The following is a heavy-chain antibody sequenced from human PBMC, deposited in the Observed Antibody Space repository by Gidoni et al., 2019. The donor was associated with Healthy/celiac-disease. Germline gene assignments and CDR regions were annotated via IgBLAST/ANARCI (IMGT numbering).Heavy chain of an antibody. J-gene: IGHJ6*02. CDR2: IWYDGSNK. Sequence: QVQLVESGGGVVQPGRSLRLSCAAAGCTFSSYGMHWVREAPGKGMEWVAVIWYDGSNKYYADSVKGRFTISRDNSKNTLYLQMNSLRAEDTAVYYCARVGYDDTFPDYYYGMDVWGQGTTVTVSS. D-gene: IGHD5-12*01. CDR3: ARVGYDDTFPDYYYGMDV. CDR1: GCTFSSYG. V-gene: IGHV3-33*01.